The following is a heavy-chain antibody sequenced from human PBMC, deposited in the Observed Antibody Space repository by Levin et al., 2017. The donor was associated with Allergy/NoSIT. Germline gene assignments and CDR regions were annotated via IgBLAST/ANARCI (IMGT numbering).Heavy chain of an antibody. CDR1: GGSVRSTINY. CDR2: MYRSGST. J-gene: IGHJ4*02. D-gene: IGHD3-22*01. Sequence: TSQTLSLTCSVSGGSVRSTINYWGWIRQPPGKGLEWIGSMYRSGSTYYNPSLKTRVTISVDTSKNQFSLNLTSVTAADTAVYYCARGLVVVVRRFDSWGQGTLVTVSS. CDR3: ARGLVVVVRRFDS. V-gene: IGHV4-39*07.